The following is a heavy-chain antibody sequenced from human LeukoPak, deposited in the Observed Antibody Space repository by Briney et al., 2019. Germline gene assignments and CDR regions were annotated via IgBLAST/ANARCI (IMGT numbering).Heavy chain of an antibody. V-gene: IGHV3-33*01. CDR2: IWYDGSNK. CDR1: GFTFSSYG. D-gene: IGHD3-10*01. CDR3: ARDFTPHYGSGSYGVDY. J-gene: IGHJ4*02. Sequence: GRSLRLSCAASGFTFSSYGMHWVRQAPGKGLEWVAVIWYDGSNKYYADSVKGRFTISRDNSKNTLYLQMNSLRAEDTAVYYCARDFTPHYGSGSYGVDYWGQGTLVTVSS.